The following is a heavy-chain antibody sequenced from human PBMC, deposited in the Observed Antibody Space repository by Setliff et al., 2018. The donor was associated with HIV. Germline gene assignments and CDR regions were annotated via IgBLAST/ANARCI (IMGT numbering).Heavy chain of an antibody. D-gene: IGHD3-3*01. V-gene: IGHV3-30*19. J-gene: IGHJ6*02. CDR1: GFTFSNYG. Sequence: GGSLRLSCAASGFTFSNYGMFWARQAPGKGLEWVAVISFDGSHKYYADSLKGRFTISRDNSINTIYLQMNSLRTEDTAVYYCAKSRTIYGEVIIQWAYMDVWGQGTTVTVSS. CDR2: ISFDGSHK. CDR3: AKSRTIYGEVIIQWAYMDV.